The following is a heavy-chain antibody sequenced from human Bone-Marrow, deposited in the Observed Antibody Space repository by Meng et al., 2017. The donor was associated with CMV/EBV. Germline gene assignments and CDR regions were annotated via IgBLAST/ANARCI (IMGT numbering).Heavy chain of an antibody. D-gene: IGHD3-16*01. J-gene: IGHJ5*02. V-gene: IGHV3-53*01. Sequence: GGSLRPSCAASGFSFSSYGMHWVRQAPGKGLEWVSVIYSGGSTYYADSVKGRFTISRDNSKNTMYLQMNSLRGEDTAVYYCARAFGGAGWLDPWGQGTLVTVYS. CDR3: ARAFGGAGWLDP. CDR1: GFSFSSYG. CDR2: IYSGGST.